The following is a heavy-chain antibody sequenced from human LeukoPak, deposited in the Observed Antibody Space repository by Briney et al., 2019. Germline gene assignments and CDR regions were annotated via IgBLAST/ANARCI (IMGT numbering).Heavy chain of an antibody. CDR1: GGSISSYF. D-gene: IGHD5-12*01. V-gene: IGHV4-59*01. CDR2: IYYSGST. Sequence: SETLSLTCTVSGGSISSYFWSWVRQPPGKGLEWIGYIYYSGSTNYNPSLKSRVTVSVDTSKNQFSLKLASVTTADTAVYYCARDRWLGYWGQGTLVTVSS. CDR3: ARDRWLGY. J-gene: IGHJ4*02.